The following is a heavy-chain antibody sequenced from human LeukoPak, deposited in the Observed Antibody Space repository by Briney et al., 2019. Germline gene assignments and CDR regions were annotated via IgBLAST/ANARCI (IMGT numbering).Heavy chain of an antibody. CDR1: GYTFTSYD. V-gene: IGHV1-8*01. Sequence: GASVKVSCKASGYTFTSYDINWVRQATGQGLEWMGWMNPNSGNTGYAQKFQGRVTMTRNTSISTAYMELSSLRSEDTAVYYCARGLLAAAGTAVWGQGTLVTVSS. J-gene: IGHJ4*02. CDR2: MNPNSGNT. D-gene: IGHD6-13*01. CDR3: ARGLLAAAGTAV.